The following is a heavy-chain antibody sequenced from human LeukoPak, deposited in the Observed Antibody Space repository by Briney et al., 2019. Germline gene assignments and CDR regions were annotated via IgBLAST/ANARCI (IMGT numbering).Heavy chain of an antibody. Sequence: SETLSLTCAVYGGSFSGYYWSWVRQSPGKGLEWIGEIHHNGTRNYNPSLKSRVTISADTFKNHFSLILTSLTAADTAVYYCATAPILRGEGGEHYKYGMDVWGQGTTVIVSS. CDR2: IHHNGTR. V-gene: IGHV4-34*01. D-gene: IGHD2-2*02. J-gene: IGHJ6*02. CDR3: ATAPILRGEGGEHYKYGMDV. CDR1: GGSFSGYY.